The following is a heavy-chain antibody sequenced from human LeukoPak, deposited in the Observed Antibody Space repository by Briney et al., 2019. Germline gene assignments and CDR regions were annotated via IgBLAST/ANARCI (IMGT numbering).Heavy chain of an antibody. V-gene: IGHV3-30*02. CDR1: EFSFSSYG. CDR2: EQKDGSYK. Sequence: GGSLRLSCATSEFSFSSYGMHWARQAPGKGLEWVAFEQKDGSYKEYADSVKGRFTISRDNSKNTLYLQMNSLRAEDTAVYYCARFLDSDLRIAAAGFFDYWGQGTLVTVSS. D-gene: IGHD6-13*01. CDR3: ARFLDSDLRIAAAGFFDY. J-gene: IGHJ4*02.